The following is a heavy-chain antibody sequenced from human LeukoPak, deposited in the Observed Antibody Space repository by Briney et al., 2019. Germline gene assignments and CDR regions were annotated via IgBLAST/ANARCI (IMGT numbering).Heavy chain of an antibody. CDR1: GLNFSSRW. J-gene: IGHJ4*02. CDR3: ANGYSYGTAFDY. V-gene: IGHV3-21*01. Sequence: GGSLRLSCAASGLNFSSRWMNWVRQAPGKGLEWVSSISSSSSYIYYADSVKGRFTISRDNAKNSLYLQMNSLRAEDTAVYYCANGYSYGTAFDYWGQGTLVTVSS. D-gene: IGHD5-18*01. CDR2: ISSSSSYI.